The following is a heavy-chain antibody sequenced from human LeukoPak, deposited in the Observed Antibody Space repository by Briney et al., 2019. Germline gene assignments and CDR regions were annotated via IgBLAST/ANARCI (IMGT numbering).Heavy chain of an antibody. CDR1: GYTFTGYY. Sequence: ASVKVSCKASGYTFTGYYMHWVRQAPGQGLEWMGRINPNSGGTNYAQKFQGRVTMTRDTSISTAYMELSRLRSDDTAVYYCAMYSSGRYYFDHWGQGTLVTVSS. CDR2: INPNSGGT. J-gene: IGHJ4*02. CDR3: AMYSSGRYYFDH. D-gene: IGHD6-19*01. V-gene: IGHV1-2*06.